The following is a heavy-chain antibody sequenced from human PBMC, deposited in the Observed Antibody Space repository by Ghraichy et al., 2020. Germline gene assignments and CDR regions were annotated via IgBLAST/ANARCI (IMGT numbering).Heavy chain of an antibody. V-gene: IGHV4-39*01. CDR3: ARSDWRLVGYFDY. D-gene: IGHD3-9*01. J-gene: IGHJ4*02. CDR2: IYYSGST. CDR1: GGSISSSSYY. Sequence: SETLSLTCTVSGGSISSSSYYWGWIRQPPGKGLEWIGSIYYSGSTYYNPSLKSRVTISVDTSKNQFSLKLSSVTAADTAVYYCARSDWRLVGYFDYWGQGTLVTVSS.